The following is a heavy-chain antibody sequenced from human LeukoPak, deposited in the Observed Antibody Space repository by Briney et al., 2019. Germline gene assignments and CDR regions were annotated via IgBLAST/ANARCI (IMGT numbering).Heavy chain of an antibody. CDR2: INHSGST. D-gene: IGHD6-6*01. CDR1: GGSFSGYY. Sequence: SETLSLTCAVYGGSFSGYYWSWIRQPPGKGLEWIGEINHSGSTNYNPSLKSRVTISVDTSKNQFSLKLSSVTAADTAVYYCARFKYSHYFDYWGQGTLVTVSS. V-gene: IGHV4-34*01. CDR3: ARFKYSHYFDY. J-gene: IGHJ4*02.